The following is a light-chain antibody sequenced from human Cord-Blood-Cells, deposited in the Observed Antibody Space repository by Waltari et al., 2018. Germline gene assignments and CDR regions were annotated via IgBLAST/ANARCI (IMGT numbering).Light chain of an antibody. CDR2: GAS. J-gene: IGKJ3*01. CDR3: QQYGSSPFT. CDR1: QSVSSSY. V-gene: IGKV3-20*01. Sequence: EIVLTPSPGTLSLSPGERATLSCRASQSVSSSYLAWYQQKPGQAPRLLIYGASSRATGIPDRFRGSGSGTDFTLTISRLEPEDFAVYYCQQYGSSPFTFGPGTKVDIK.